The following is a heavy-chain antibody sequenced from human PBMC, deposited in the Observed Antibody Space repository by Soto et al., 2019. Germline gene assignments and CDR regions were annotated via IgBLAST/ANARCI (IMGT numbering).Heavy chain of an antibody. CDR1: DGSISTDNW. J-gene: IGHJ5*02. Sequence: QVQVQESGPGLVKPSGTLSLTCAVSDGSISTDNWWPWVRQPPGKGLEWIGEIYHSGSTNYNPSLKSRVTISVDKSKNQFSLKLTSVPAADTAVYYCARGTGYRSGGSCYNSFDHWGQGALVTVAS. V-gene: IGHV4-4*02. D-gene: IGHD2-15*01. CDR2: IYHSGST. CDR3: ARGTGYRSGGSCYNSFDH.